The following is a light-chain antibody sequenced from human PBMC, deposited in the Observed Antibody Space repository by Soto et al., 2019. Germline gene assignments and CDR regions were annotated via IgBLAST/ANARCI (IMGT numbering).Light chain of an antibody. CDR1: QNINNY. Sequence: DIQMTQSPSSLSASVGYRSTITCQASQNINNYLNWYQQKPGRAPKLLIYDASNLEAGVPSRLRGSGSGTDFTFTISRLQPEDIATYYCQQYENLPTFGQGTRLEIK. J-gene: IGKJ5*01. CDR3: QQYENLPT. CDR2: DAS. V-gene: IGKV1-33*01.